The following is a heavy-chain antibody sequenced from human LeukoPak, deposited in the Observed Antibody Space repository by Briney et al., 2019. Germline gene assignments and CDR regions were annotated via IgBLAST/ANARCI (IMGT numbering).Heavy chain of an antibody. Sequence: ASVKVSCKASGYTFTGYYMHWVRQAPGQGLEWMGWINPNSGGTNYAQKFQGRVTMTRDTSIGTAYMELSRLRSDDTAVYYCAREDIVATMGFDYWGQGTLVTVSS. CDR2: INPNSGGT. CDR1: GYTFTGYY. D-gene: IGHD5-12*01. V-gene: IGHV1-2*02. J-gene: IGHJ4*02. CDR3: AREDIVATMGFDY.